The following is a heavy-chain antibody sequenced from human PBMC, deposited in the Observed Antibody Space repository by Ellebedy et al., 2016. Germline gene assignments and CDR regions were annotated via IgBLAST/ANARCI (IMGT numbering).Heavy chain of an antibody. Sequence: GESLKISCAASGFTFSSYWMHWVRQAPGKGLVWVSRINSDGSSTSYADSVKGRFTISRDNAKNTLYLQMNSLRAEDTAVYYCARGSSSSRGYYFDYWGQGTLVTVSS. CDR2: INSDGSST. CDR1: GFTFSSYW. D-gene: IGHD6-13*01. J-gene: IGHJ4*02. CDR3: ARGSSSSRGYYFDY. V-gene: IGHV3-74*01.